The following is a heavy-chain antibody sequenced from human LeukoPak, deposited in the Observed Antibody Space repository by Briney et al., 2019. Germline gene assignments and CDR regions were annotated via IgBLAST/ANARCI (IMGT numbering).Heavy chain of an antibody. J-gene: IGHJ6*04. CDR3: AELGITMIGCV. Sequence: GGSLRLSCAASGFTFSSYEMNWVRQAPGKGLEWVSYISSSGSTIYYADSVKGRFTISRDNAKNSLYLQMNSLRAEDTAVYYCAELGITMIGCVWGKRTTVTISS. V-gene: IGHV3-48*03. D-gene: IGHD3-10*02. CDR2: ISSSGSTI. CDR1: GFTFSSYE.